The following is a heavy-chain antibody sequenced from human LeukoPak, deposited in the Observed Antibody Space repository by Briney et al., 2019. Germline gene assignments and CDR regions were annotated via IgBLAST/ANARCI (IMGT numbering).Heavy chain of an antibody. D-gene: IGHD6-19*01. CDR3: ARVNAGWYVTDY. CDR2: INPNSGGT. V-gene: IGHV1-2*02. CDR1: GYTFTGYY. Sequence: GASVKVSCKASGYTFTGYYMHWVRQAPGQRLEWMGWINPNSGGTNYAQKFQGRVTMTRDTSISTAYMELSRLRSDDTAVYYCARVNAGWYVTDYWGQGTLVTVSS. J-gene: IGHJ4*02.